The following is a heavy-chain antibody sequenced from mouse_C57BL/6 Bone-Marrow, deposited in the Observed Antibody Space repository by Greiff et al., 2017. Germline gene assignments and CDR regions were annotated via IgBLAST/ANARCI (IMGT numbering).Heavy chain of an antibody. V-gene: IGHV7-3*01. CDR3: ASGLLPYSMDY. CDR2: IRNKANGYTT. CDR1: GFTFTDYY. D-gene: IGHD2-3*01. Sequence: EVKVVESGGGLVQPGGSLSLSCAASGFTFTDYYMSWVRQPPGKALEWLGFIRNKANGYTTEYSASVKGRFTISRDNSQSILYLQRNALRAEDSATYYCASGLLPYSMDYWGQGTSVTVSS. J-gene: IGHJ4*01.